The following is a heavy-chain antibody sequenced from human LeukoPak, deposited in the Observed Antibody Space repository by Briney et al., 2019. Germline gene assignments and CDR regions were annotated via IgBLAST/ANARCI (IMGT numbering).Heavy chain of an antibody. D-gene: IGHD6-25*01. CDR2: ISAYNGNT. CDR3: ARDLLGSSGDY. J-gene: IGHJ4*02. Sequence: ASVKVSCKASGYTFTTYGISWVRQAPGQGLEWMGWISAYNGNTKYAQKLQGRVTITRDTSASTAYMELSSLRSEDTAVYYCARDLLGSSGDYWGQGTLVTVSS. V-gene: IGHV1-18*01. CDR1: GYTFTTYG.